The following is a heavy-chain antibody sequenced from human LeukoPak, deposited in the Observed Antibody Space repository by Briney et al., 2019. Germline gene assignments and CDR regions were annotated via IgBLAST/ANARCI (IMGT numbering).Heavy chain of an antibody. D-gene: IGHD3-10*01. CDR3: ARDKGGMVPFDY. CDR1: GFTFGTFW. V-gene: IGHV3-7*01. CDR2: IKQGGSEK. J-gene: IGHJ4*02. Sequence: GGSLRLSCEASGFTFGTFWMSWVRQAPGKGLEWVANIKQGGSEKNYVDSVKGRFTIARDDAKNSLYLQMNSLRAEDTAVYFCARDKGGMVPFDYWGQGTLVTVPS.